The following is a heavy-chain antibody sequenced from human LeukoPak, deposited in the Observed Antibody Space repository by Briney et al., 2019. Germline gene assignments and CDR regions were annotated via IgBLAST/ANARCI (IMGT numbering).Heavy chain of an antibody. CDR2: ISGDGGST. CDR1: GFTFSSFA. D-gene: IGHD2-15*01. Sequence: PGGSLRLSCAASGFTFSSFAMHCVRQAPGKGLQWVSLISGDGGSTYYADSVKGRFTISRDNSKNSLYLQMNSLRTDDTALYYCAKDRYCRSGSCHSPLDYWGQGTLVTVSS. J-gene: IGHJ4*02. CDR3: AKDRYCRSGSCHSPLDY. V-gene: IGHV3-43*02.